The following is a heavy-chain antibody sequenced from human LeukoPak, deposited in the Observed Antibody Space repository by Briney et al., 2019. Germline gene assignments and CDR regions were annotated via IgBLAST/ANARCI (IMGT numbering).Heavy chain of an antibody. CDR3: ARGQHYYDSSGYSPFDY. CDR2: INHSGST. Sequence: SETPSLTCAVYGGSFSGYYWSWIRQPPGKGLEWIGEINHSGSTNYNPSLKSRVTISVDTSKNQFSLKLSSVTAADTAVYYCARGQHYYDSSGYSPFDYRGQGTLVTVSS. CDR1: GGSFSGYY. V-gene: IGHV4-34*01. J-gene: IGHJ4*02. D-gene: IGHD3-22*01.